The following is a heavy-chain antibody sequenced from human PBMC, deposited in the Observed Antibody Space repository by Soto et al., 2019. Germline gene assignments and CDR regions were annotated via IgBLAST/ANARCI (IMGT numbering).Heavy chain of an antibody. CDR1: GGSIISSSYY. V-gene: IGHV4-39*01. CDR3: ARRCPAGYGDPRRGGLDYFDY. D-gene: IGHD4-17*01. Sequence: PSETLSLTCTVSGGSIISSSYYWGWIRQPPGKGLEWIGSIYYSGSTYYNPSLKSRVTISVDTSKNQFSLKLSSVTAADTAVYYCARRCPAGYGDPRRGGLDYFDYWGQGTLVTVSS. J-gene: IGHJ4*02. CDR2: IYYSGST.